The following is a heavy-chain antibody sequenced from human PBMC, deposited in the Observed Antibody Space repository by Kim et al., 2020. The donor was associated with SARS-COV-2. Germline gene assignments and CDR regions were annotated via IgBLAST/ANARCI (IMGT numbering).Heavy chain of an antibody. CDR2: IYSGGST. J-gene: IGHJ4*02. CDR3: ARDPLEYSSSGRGIGY. V-gene: IGHV3-66*01. D-gene: IGHD6-6*01. CDR1: GFTVSSNY. Sequence: GGSLRLSCAASGFTVSSNYMSWVRQAPGKGLEWVSVIYSGGSTYYADSVKGRFTISRDNSKNTLYLQMNSLRAEDTAVYYCARDPLEYSSSGRGIGYWGQGTLVTVSS.